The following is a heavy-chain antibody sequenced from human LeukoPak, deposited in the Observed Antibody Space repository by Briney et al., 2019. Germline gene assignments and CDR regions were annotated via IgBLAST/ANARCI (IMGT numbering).Heavy chain of an antibody. D-gene: IGHD2-15*01. V-gene: IGHV1-2*06. CDR3: AKVPPYIIAAGNWLGP. J-gene: IGHJ5*02. CDR2: INPSTGGT. CDR1: GYTFTGYF. Sequence: ASVTVSCKASGYTFTGYFIHGVRQARGRELDGMGRINPSTGGTDYAQKFQGRVTMTSDTSITTAYMELSRLTADDTAIYCGAKVPPYIIAAGNWLGPWGQGALVTVSS.